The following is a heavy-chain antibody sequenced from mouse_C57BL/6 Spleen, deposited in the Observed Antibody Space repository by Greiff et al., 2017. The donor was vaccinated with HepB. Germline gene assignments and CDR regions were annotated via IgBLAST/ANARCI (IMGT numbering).Heavy chain of an antibody. D-gene: IGHD1-3*01. CDR3: ARAELTYYFDY. CDR1: GFTFSSYA. J-gene: IGHJ2*01. Sequence: EVQLVESGGGLVKPGGSLKLSCAASGFTFSSYAMSWVRQTPEKRLEWVATISDGGSYTYYPDNVKGRFTISRDNAKNNLYLQMSHLKSEDTAMYYCARAELTYYFDYWGQGTTHTVSS. CDR2: ISDGGSYT. V-gene: IGHV5-4*01.